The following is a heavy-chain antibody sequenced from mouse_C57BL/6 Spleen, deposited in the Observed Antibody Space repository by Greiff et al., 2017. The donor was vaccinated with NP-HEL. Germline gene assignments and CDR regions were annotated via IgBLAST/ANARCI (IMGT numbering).Heavy chain of an antibody. CDR1: GFTFSSYA. V-gene: IGHV5-9-1*02. CDR2: ISSGGDYI. CDR3: TREDYGSSYGYFDV. J-gene: IGHJ1*03. D-gene: IGHD1-1*01. Sequence: VQLKESGEGLVKPGGSLKLSCAASGFTFSSYAMSWVRQTPEKRLEWVAYISSGGDYIYYADTVKGRFTISRDNARNTLYLQMSSLKSEDTAMYYCTREDYGSSYGYFDVWGTGTTVTVSS.